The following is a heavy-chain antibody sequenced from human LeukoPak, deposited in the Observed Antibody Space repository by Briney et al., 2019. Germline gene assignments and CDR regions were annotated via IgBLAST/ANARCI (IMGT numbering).Heavy chain of an antibody. CDR1: GGSISSYY. D-gene: IGHD1-26*01. Sequence: PSETLSLTCTVSGGSISSYYWSWIRQPPGKGLEWIGYIYYSGSTNYNPSLKSRVTISVGTSKNQFSLKLSSVTAADTAVYYCAGVFRWDPYYFDYWGQGTLVTVSS. CDR3: AGVFRWDPYYFDY. CDR2: IYYSGST. V-gene: IGHV4-59*12. J-gene: IGHJ4*02.